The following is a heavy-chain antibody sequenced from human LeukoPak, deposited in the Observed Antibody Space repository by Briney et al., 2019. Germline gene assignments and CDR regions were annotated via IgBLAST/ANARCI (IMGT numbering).Heavy chain of an antibody. CDR1: GFSFISYG. D-gene: IGHD4-17*01. CDR2: ISDDGRRK. CDR3: AKRPSDYGDYVSYFDY. J-gene: IGHJ4*02. V-gene: IGHV3-30*18. Sequence: GGSLRLSCAASGFSFISYGMPWVRQAPGEGLEWVGVISDDGRRKDYADSVKGRFTISRDNSKDTLYLQMNSLRAEDTAVYYCAKRPSDYGDYVSYFDYWGQGTLVTVSS.